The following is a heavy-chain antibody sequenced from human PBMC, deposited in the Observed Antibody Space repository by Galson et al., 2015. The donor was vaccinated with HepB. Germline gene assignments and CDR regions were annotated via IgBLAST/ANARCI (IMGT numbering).Heavy chain of an antibody. V-gene: IGHV1-24*01. CDR3: AAPDYGGKVNWYFDL. CDR1: GYTLTELS. D-gene: IGHD4-23*01. CDR2: FDPEDGGT. Sequence: SVKVSCKVSGYTLTELSMHWVRQAPGKGLEWMGGFDPEDGGTIYAQKFQGRVTMTEDTSTDTAYMELSSLRSEDTAVYYCAAPDYGGKVNWYFDLWGRGTLVTVSS. J-gene: IGHJ2*01.